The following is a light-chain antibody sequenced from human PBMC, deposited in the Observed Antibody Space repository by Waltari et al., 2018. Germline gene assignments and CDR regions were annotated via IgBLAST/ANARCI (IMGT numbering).Light chain of an antibody. Sequence: EIVLTQSPATLSLSPGERATLSCRASQSVRVYLPWYQQKPGQSPRLLIYDTSNRAPGTPDRFSGSGSGTDFSLSISSLEPEDFAVYYCQQRHNWPLTFGGGTKVEIK. V-gene: IGKV3-11*01. CDR2: DTS. J-gene: IGKJ4*01. CDR1: QSVRVY. CDR3: QQRHNWPLT.